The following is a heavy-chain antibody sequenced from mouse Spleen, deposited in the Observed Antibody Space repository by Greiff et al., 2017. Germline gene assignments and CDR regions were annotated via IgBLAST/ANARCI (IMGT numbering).Heavy chain of an antibody. V-gene: IGHV2-2*01. J-gene: IGHJ4*01. CDR1: GFSLTSYG. CDR3: ARLLRRGYAMDY. D-gene: IGHD2-12*01. CDR2: IWSGGST. Sequence: QVQLKQSGPGLVQPSQSLSITCTVSGFSLTSYGVHWVRQSPGKGLEWLGVIWSGGSTDYNAAFISRLSISKDNSKSQVFFKMNSLQADDTAIYYCARLLRRGYAMDYWGQGTSVTVSS.